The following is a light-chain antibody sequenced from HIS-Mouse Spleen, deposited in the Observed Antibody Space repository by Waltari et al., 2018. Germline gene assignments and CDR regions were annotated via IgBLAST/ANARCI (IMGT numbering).Light chain of an antibody. Sequence: QSVLTQPPSASGTPGQRVTISCSGSSSNIGSNYVYWYQQLPGTAPKLLIYRNNPRPSGVPDRFSGSKSGTSASLDISGLRSEDEADYYCAAWDDSLSGWVFGGGTKLTVL. CDR1: SSNIGSNY. V-gene: IGLV1-47*01. CDR3: AAWDDSLSGWV. CDR2: RNN. J-gene: IGLJ3*02.